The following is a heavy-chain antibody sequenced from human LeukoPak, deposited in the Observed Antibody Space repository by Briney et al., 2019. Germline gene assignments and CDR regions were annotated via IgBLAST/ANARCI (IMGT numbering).Heavy chain of an antibody. J-gene: IGHJ6*03. V-gene: IGHV1-69*06. CDR2: IIPIFGTA. D-gene: IGHD6-13*01. CDR1: GGTCSSYA. CDR3: ARVAGIAAAGTGDYYYYYMDV. Sequence: ASVKVSGKASGGTCSSYAISWVRQAPGQGLEWMGGIIPIFGTANYAQKFQGRVTITADKSTSTAYMELSSLRSEDTAVYYCARVAGIAAAGTGDYYYYYMDVWGKGTTVTVSS.